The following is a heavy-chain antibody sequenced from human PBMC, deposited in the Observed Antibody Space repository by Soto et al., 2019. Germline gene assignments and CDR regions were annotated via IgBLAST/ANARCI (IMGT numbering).Heavy chain of an antibody. J-gene: IGHJ6*02. Sequence: QVRLVQSGAEVKEPGDSVRVSCEASGYTFTAYHIHWVRQAPGQGLEWMGWINPKFGDTGYAQDFQGGVSMTSDMSISTVYMELSRLTSDDTAIYYCARNMDYYYGPGSGNGHGVWGQGTTVTVFS. CDR2: INPKFGDT. D-gene: IGHD3-10*01. CDR1: GYTFTAYH. V-gene: IGHV1-2*02. CDR3: ARNMDYYYGPGSGNGHGV.